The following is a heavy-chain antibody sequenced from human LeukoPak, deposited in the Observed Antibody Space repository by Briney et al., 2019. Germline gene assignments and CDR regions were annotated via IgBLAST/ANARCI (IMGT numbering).Heavy chain of an antibody. CDR1: GGSISSSSYY. D-gene: IGHD3-10*01. CDR2: IYYSGST. Sequence: SETLSLTCTVSGGSISSSSYYWGWIRQPPGKGLEWIGSIYYSGSTYYNPSLKSRVTISVDTSKNQFSLKLSSVTAADTAVYYCARYYGSGNRLFDYWGQGTLVTVSS. J-gene: IGHJ4*02. CDR3: ARYYGSGNRLFDY. V-gene: IGHV4-39*07.